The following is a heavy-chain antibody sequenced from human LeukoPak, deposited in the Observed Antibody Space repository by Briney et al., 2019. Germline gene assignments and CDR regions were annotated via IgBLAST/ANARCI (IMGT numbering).Heavy chain of an antibody. CDR1: GFTFSSYA. Sequence: GRSLRLSCAASGFTFSSYAMHWVRRAPGKGLEWVAVISYDGSNKYYADSVKGRFTISRDNAKGSLYLQMNSLRAEDTAVYYCARDPGSGYEEHFDYWGQGTLVTVSS. CDR3: ARDPGSGYEEHFDY. D-gene: IGHD5-12*01. J-gene: IGHJ4*02. CDR2: ISYDGSNK. V-gene: IGHV3-30*04.